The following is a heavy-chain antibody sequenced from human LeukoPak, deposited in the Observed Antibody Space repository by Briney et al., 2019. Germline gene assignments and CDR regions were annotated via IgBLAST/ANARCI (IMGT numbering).Heavy chain of an antibody. Sequence: SQTLSLTCAVSGGSISSGGYSWSWIRQPPGKGLERIGYIYHSGSTYHNPSLKSRVTISVDRSKNQFSLKLSSVTAADTAVYYCARSLTVRGVTNWFDPWGQGTLVTVSS. J-gene: IGHJ5*02. CDR1: GGSISSGGYS. CDR3: ARSLTVRGVTNWFDP. V-gene: IGHV4-30-2*01. CDR2: IYHSGST. D-gene: IGHD3-10*01.